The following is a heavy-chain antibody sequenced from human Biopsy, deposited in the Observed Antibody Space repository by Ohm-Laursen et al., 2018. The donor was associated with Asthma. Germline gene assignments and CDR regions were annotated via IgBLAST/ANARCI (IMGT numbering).Heavy chain of an antibody. V-gene: IGHV1-18*01. D-gene: IGHD3-10*01. CDR2: ISVYNGST. Sequence: VASVKASCKTSGYTFNSAGITWVRQAPGQGLEWMGWISVYNGSTKVAQKLQDRVTMITDTSTSTAYMELRSLRSDDTAVYFCARAVDYSHYYGIDVWGQGTTVTVS. J-gene: IGHJ6*02. CDR3: ARAVDYSHYYGIDV. CDR1: GYTFNSAG.